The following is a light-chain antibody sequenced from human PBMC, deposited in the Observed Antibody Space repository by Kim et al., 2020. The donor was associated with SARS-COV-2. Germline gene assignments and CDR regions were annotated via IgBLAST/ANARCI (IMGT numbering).Light chain of an antibody. Sequence: QAVVTREPSLTVSPGGTVTLTCGSSTGAVTSAHYPSWLQQKPGQAPRTLIYDTTKKHSWTPARFSASLLGGKAALALSGAQPEDEADYYCLISYTGPRVFGGGTQLTVL. J-gene: IGLJ2*01. CDR1: TGAVTSAHY. CDR2: DTT. V-gene: IGLV7-46*01. CDR3: LISYTGPRV.